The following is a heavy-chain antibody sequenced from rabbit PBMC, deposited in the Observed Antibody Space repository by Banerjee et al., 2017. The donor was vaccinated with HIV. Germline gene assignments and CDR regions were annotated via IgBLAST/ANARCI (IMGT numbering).Heavy chain of an antibody. CDR2: IAGSSSGFT. J-gene: IGHJ6*01. Sequence: QEQLVESGGGLVQPEGSLKLSCTASGFSFSNKAVMCWVRQAPGKGLEWISCIAGSSSGFTYSATWAKGRFTCSKTSSTTVTLQMTSLTVADTATYFCARATGSSFSSYGMDLWGQGTLVTVS. D-gene: IGHD8-1*01. CDR3: ARATGSSFSSYGMDL. V-gene: IGHV1S45*01. CDR1: GFSFSNKAV.